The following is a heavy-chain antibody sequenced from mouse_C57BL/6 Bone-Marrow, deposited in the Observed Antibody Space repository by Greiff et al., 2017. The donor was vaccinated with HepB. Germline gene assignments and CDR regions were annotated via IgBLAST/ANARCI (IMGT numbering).Heavy chain of an antibody. J-gene: IGHJ4*01. V-gene: IGHV5-6*01. CDR1: GFTFSSYG. D-gene: IGHD1-1*01. CDR2: ISSGGSYT. Sequence: EVQLVESGGDLVKPGGSLKLSCAASGFTFSSYGMSWVRQTPDKRLEWVATISSGGSYTYSPDSVKGRFTISRDNAKNTLYLQMSSLKSEDTAMYYCARKGITTGYYAMDYWGQGTSVTVSS. CDR3: ARKGITTGYYAMDY.